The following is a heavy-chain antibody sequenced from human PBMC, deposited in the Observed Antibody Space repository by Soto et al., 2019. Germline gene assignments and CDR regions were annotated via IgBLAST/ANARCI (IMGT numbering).Heavy chain of an antibody. V-gene: IGHV4-59*01. CDR3: ARDVDSSGWYGAMLDV. CDR1: GGSISSYY. CDR2: IYYSGST. D-gene: IGHD6-19*01. J-gene: IGHJ6*02. Sequence: PSETLSLTCTVSGGSISSYYWSWIRKPQGKGLEWIGYIYYSGSTNYNPSLKSRVTISVDTSKNQFSLKLSSVTAADTAVYYCARDVDSSGWYGAMLDVWGQGTTVTV.